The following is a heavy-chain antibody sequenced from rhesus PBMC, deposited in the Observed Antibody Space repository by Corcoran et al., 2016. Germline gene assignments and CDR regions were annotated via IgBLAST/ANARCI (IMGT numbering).Heavy chain of an antibody. CDR1: GGSITGYHN. V-gene: IGHV4-143*01. D-gene: IGHD1-14*01. CDR3: ARKIAGATISTFDY. Sequence: QVQLQESGPGRVKPSETLSLTGTVPGGSITGYHNWNWIRQAPGKGPEWIGAVYGGSTSTNYNPSLKSRVSISKDTSKNQFSLKVSSVTVADTAVYYCARKIAGATISTFDYWGQGVLVTVSS. CDR2: VYGGSTST. J-gene: IGHJ4*01.